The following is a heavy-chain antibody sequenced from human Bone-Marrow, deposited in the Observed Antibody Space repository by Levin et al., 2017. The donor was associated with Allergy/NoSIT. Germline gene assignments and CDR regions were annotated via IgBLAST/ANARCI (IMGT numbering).Heavy chain of an antibody. Sequence: GESLKISCKSSGYTFTAHYIHWVRQAPGQGLEWMGWMNPDTADTSYTQKFQGRVTMTGDTSINTAYMELHSLRSDDTAVYYCVRDLTGRYCTSNNCYREDYWGQGTPVIVSS. CDR2: MNPDTADT. D-gene: IGHD2-2*01. J-gene: IGHJ4*02. V-gene: IGHV1-2*02. CDR3: VRDLTGRYCTSNNCYREDY. CDR1: GYTFTAHY.